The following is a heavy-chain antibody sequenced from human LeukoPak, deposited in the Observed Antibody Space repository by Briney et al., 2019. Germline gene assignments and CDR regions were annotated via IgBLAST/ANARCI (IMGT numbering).Heavy chain of an antibody. V-gene: IGHV1-69*06. CDR3: ARRSYDFWSGYSPGYYFDY. CDR1: GGTFSSYA. CDR2: IIPIFGTA. D-gene: IGHD3-3*01. J-gene: IGHJ4*02. Sequence: KISCKASGGTFSSYAISWVRQAPGQGLEWMGGIIPIFGTANYAQKFQGRVTITADKSTSTAYMELSSLRSEDTAVYYCARRSYDFWSGYSPGYYFDYWGQGTLVTVSS.